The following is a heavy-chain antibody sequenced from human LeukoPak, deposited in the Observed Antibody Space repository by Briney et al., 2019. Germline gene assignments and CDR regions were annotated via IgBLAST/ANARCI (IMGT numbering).Heavy chain of an antibody. V-gene: IGHV3-21*01. CDR3: ARDQFGKGNWFDP. CDR2: INSGSDYI. D-gene: IGHD3-10*01. Sequence: GGSLRLSCAASGFPLSGYSMTWVRQAPGKGLEWVSSINSGSDYILYAGSVKGRFTISRDNAKNSLYLQMSSLRAEDTAVYYCARDQFGKGNWFDPWGQGTLVTVSS. J-gene: IGHJ5*02. CDR1: GFPLSGYS.